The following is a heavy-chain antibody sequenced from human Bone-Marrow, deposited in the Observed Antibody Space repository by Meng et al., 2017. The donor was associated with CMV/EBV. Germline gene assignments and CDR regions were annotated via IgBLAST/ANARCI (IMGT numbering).Heavy chain of an antibody. V-gene: IGHV1-18*01. CDR1: GYTFITYG. J-gene: IGHJ3*02. Sequence: ASVKISCKASGYTFITYGISLVRQAPGQGLEWMGWISDYNGNTNYAQKLQGRGTMTTDTSTSTAYMELRNLRSDDTAVYDCARDLGGSQRLGAFDIWGQGTMVTVSS. CDR3: ARDLGGSQRLGAFDI. CDR2: ISDYNGNT. D-gene: IGHD3-16*01.